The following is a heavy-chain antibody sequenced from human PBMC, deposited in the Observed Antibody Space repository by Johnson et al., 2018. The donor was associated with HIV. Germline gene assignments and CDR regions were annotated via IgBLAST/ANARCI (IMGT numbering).Heavy chain of an antibody. Sequence: QVQLVESGGGVVQPGRSLRLSCAASGFTFSSYGMHWVRQAPGKGLEWVAFIRYDGSNKYYADSVKGRFTISRDNSKNTLYLQMNSLRAEDTAVYYCARGSITIFGVVNPHAFDIWGQGTMVTVSS. V-gene: IGHV3-30*02. J-gene: IGHJ3*02. D-gene: IGHD3-3*01. CDR3: ARGSITIFGVVNPHAFDI. CDR2: IRYDGSNK. CDR1: GFTFSSYG.